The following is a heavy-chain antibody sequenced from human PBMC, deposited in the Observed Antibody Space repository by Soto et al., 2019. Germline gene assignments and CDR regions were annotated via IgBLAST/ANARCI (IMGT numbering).Heavy chain of an antibody. CDR1: GYTFTSYG. D-gene: IGHD4-17*01. CDR2: ISAYNGNT. J-gene: IGHJ4*02. V-gene: IGHV1-18*01. CDR3: ARAGYGDYSLDY. Sequence: VASVKVSCKASGYTFTSYGISWVRQAPGQGLEWMGWISAYNGNTNYAQKLQGRVTMTTDTSTSTAYVELRSLRSDDTAVYYCARAGYGDYSLDYWGQGTLVTVSS.